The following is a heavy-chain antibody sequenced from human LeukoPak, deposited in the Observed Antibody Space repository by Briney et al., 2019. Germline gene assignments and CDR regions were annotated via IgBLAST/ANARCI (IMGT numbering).Heavy chain of an antibody. V-gene: IGHV3-9*01. CDR1: GFTFDDYA. J-gene: IGHJ5*02. CDR3: AKDASWGITLGFDP. D-gene: IGHD3-16*01. Sequence: GGSLRLSCAASGFTFDDYAMHWVRQAPGKGLEWVSGISWNSGSIGYADSVKGRFTISRDNAKNSLYLQMNSLRAEDTALYYCAKDASWGITLGFDPWGQGTLVTVSS. CDR2: ISWNSGSI.